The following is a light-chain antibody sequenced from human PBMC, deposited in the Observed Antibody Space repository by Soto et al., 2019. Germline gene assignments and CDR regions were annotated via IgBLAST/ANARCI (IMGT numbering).Light chain of an antibody. CDR3: QHYNNWPTWT. J-gene: IGKJ1*01. Sequence: EIVMTQSPATLSVSPGERATLSCRASQSVSSNLAWYQQKPGQAPRLLIYGASTRATGIPARFSGSWSGTEFTLTISSRQSEDFAIYYCQHYNNWPTWTFGQGTKVEIK. CDR1: QSVSSN. V-gene: IGKV3-15*01. CDR2: GAS.